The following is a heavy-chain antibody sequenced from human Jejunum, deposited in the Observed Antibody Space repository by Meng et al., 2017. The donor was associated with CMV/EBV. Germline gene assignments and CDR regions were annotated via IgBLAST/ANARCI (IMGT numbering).Heavy chain of an antibody. J-gene: IGHJ5*02. CDR3: AKYNYGDFINWLDP. Sequence: SGFTFSSYGMTWVRQAPEKGLDWVSPISGSGDRTYYSDSVKGRFTISRDNSKSTLYLQMNSLRAEDTAVYFCAKYNYGDFINWLDPWGQGTLVTVSS. V-gene: IGHV3-23*01. CDR1: GFTFSSYG. D-gene: IGHD2-21*02. CDR2: ISGSGDRT.